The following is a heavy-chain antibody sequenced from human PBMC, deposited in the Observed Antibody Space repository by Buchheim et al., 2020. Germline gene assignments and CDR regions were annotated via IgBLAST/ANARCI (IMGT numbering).Heavy chain of an antibody. J-gene: IGHJ6*02. D-gene: IGHD6-19*01. CDR2: ISGSGGST. CDR3: AKARLGIAVAGRFYYYYGMDV. Sequence: EVQLLESGGGLVQPGGSLRLSCAASGFTFSSYAMSWVRQAPGKGLEWVSTISGSGGSTYYADSVKGRFTISRDNSKTTLYLQMNSLRAEDTAVYYCAKARLGIAVAGRFYYYYGMDVWGQGTT. V-gene: IGHV3-23*01. CDR1: GFTFSSYA.